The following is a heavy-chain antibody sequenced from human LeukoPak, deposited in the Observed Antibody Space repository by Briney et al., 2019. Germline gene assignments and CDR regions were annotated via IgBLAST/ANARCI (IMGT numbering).Heavy chain of an antibody. J-gene: IGHJ6*03. CDR1: GFTFSNAW. V-gene: IGHV3-15*01. D-gene: IGHD1-1*01. CDR2: IKSKTDGGTT. CDR3: TTDEWRTRTAYYYYYMDV. Sequence: GGSLRLSCAASGFTFSNAWMSWVRQAPGKGLEWVGRIKSKTDGGTTDYAAPVKGRFTISRDDSKNTLYLQMNSLKTEDTAVYYCTTDEWRTRTAYYYYYMDVWGKGTTVTVSS.